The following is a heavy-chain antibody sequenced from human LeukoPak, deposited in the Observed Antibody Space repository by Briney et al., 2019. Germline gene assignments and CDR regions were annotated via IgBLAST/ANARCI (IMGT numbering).Heavy chain of an antibody. V-gene: IGHV4-61*02. CDR2: IQSSGST. J-gene: IGHJ6*03. CDR3: TRGSIAYYYMDV. CDR1: GGSINSGTYY. D-gene: IGHD3-22*01. Sequence: SETLSLTCTVSGGSINSGTYYWTWVRQPAGKGLEWIGRIQSSGSTNYNPSLKSRVTISVDTSKNQFSLKLSSVTAADTAVYYCTRGSIAYYYMDVWGKGTTVTISS.